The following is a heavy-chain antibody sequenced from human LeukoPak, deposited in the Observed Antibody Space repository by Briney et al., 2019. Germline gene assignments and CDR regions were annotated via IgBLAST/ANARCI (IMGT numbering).Heavy chain of an antibody. CDR2: IYYSGST. Sequence: SETLSLTCTVSGGSISSYYWSWLRQPPGKGLEWIGYIYYSGSTNYNPSLKSRVTISVDTSKNQFSLKLSSVTAADTAVYYCARGSGSHDYWGQGTLVTVSS. CDR1: GGSISSYY. CDR3: ARGSGSHDY. D-gene: IGHD1-26*01. J-gene: IGHJ4*02. V-gene: IGHV4-59*01.